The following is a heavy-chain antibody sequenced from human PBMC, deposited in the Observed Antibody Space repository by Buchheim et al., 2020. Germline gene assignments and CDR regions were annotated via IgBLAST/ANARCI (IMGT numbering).Heavy chain of an antibody. CDR3: TTRDVYKADYYMDV. D-gene: IGHD5-24*01. J-gene: IGHJ6*03. Sequence: EVQLVESGGGLVKPGGSLRLSCAASGFTFTNAWMTWVRQGPGKGLEWVGRIESKRDGGATDYAVLVKDRFTISRDDSKKMVCLQMNSLEIEDTAVYYCTTRDVYKADYYMDVWGKGTT. V-gene: IGHV3-15*04. CDR1: GFTFTNAW. CDR2: IESKRDGGAT.